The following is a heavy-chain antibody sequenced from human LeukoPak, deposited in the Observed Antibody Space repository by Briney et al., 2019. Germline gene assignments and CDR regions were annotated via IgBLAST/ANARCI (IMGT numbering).Heavy chain of an antibody. Sequence: ASVKVSCKASGYTFTGCYMHWVRQAPGQGLEWMRWINPNHGDTNYAQKFQDRVSMTRDTSISTAYMHLSRLRSADTAVYYCARELIVGAIASDAFDIWGQGTMVTVSS. J-gene: IGHJ3*02. CDR2: INPNHGDT. V-gene: IGHV1-2*02. CDR3: ARELIVGAIASDAFDI. D-gene: IGHD1-26*01. CDR1: GYTFTGCY.